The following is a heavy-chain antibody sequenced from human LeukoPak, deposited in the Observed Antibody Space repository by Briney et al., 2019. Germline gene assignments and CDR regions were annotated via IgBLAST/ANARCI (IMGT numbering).Heavy chain of an antibody. CDR2: IIPILGIA. J-gene: IGHJ6*02. CDR3: ARVYCGGDCYSHYYYYCMDV. CDR1: GGTFSSYA. V-gene: IGHV1-69*04. Sequence: SVKVSCKASGGTFSSYAISWVRQAPGQGLEWMGRIIPILGIANYAQKFQGRVTITADKSTSTAYMELSSLRSEDTAVYYCARVYCGGDCYSHYYYYCMDVWGQGTTVTVSS. D-gene: IGHD2-21*02.